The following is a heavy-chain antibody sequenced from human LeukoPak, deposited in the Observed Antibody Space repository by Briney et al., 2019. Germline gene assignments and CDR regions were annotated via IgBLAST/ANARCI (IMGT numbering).Heavy chain of an antibody. CDR2: IYTTGST. CDR1: GGSINKFY. Sequence: PSETLSLTCTVSGGSINKFYWSWIRQPPGKGLEWIGFIYTTGSTNYNPSLKSRVTISVDTSRNQFSLKLTSVTAADTAVYYCARWGLSGDYSYLDYWGQGTLVTVSS. V-gene: IGHV4-4*09. D-gene: IGHD1-26*01. J-gene: IGHJ4*02. CDR3: ARWGLSGDYSYLDY.